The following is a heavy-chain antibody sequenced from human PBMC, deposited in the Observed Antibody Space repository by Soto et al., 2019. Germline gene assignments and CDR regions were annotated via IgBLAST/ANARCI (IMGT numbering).Heavy chain of an antibody. Sequence: PGRSLRLSCAASGCTFSSYGMHWISQAQGKGLEWVAVIWYDGSNKYYADSVKGRFTISRDNSKNTLYLQMNSLRAEASPLYYCAEDQSGSYHHYFDYRQKGTLFTVSS. CDR2: IWYDGSNK. J-gene: IGHJ4*02. D-gene: IGHD1-26*01. CDR1: GCTFSSYG. V-gene: IGHV3-33*06. CDR3: AEDQSGSYHHYFDY.